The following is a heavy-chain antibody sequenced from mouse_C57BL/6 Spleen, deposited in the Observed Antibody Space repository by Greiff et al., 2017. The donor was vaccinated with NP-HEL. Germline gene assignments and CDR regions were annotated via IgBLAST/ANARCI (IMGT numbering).Heavy chain of an antibody. J-gene: IGHJ4*01. Sequence: VQLQQSGPGLVAPSQSLSITCTVSGFSLTSYGVHWVRQPPGKGLEWLVVIWSDGSTTYNSALKSRLSISKDNSKSQVFLKMNSLQTDDTAMYYCARQYSNYYYAMDYWGQGTSVTVSS. V-gene: IGHV2-6-1*01. CDR1: GFSLTSYG. D-gene: IGHD2-5*01. CDR3: ARQYSNYYYAMDY. CDR2: IWSDGST.